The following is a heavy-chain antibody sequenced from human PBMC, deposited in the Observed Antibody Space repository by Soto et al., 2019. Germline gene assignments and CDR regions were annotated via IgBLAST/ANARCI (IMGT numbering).Heavy chain of an antibody. CDR2: IWYDGSNK. V-gene: IGHV3-33*01. CDR1: GFTFSSYG. D-gene: IGHD3-9*01. Sequence: VGSLRLSCAASGFTFSSYGMHWVRQAPGKGLEWVAVIWYDGSNKYYADSVKGRFTISRDNSKNTLYLQMNSLRAEDTAVYYCARESLTISRIYFDYWGQGTLVTVSS. CDR3: ARESLTISRIYFDY. J-gene: IGHJ4*02.